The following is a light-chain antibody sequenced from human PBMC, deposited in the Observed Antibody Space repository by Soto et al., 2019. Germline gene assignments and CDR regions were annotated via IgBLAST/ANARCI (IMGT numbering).Light chain of an antibody. Sequence: QSVLTQQPSASGTPGQRVTISCSGSSSNIGSSPVNWYQQLPGMAPRLLIYGNNQRPSGVPDRFSGSKSGTSASLAIGGLQSEDEADYYCATWDDNLNGPVFGGGTKLTVL. CDR3: ATWDDNLNGPV. J-gene: IGLJ3*02. CDR2: GNN. V-gene: IGLV1-44*01. CDR1: SSNIGSSP.